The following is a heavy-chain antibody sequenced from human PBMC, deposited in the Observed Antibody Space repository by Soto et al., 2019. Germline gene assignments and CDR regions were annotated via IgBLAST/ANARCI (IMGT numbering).Heavy chain of an antibody. CDR2: IYYSGST. Sequence: LSLTCTVSGGSITSYYWSWIRQPPGKGLEWIGYIYYSGSTNYNPSLKSRVTISVDTSKNQFSLKLNSVTAADTAVYYCARDSYSSGFNYFDYWGQGTLVTVSS. D-gene: IGHD6-19*01. CDR1: GGSITSYY. J-gene: IGHJ4*02. CDR3: ARDSYSSGFNYFDY. V-gene: IGHV4-59*01.